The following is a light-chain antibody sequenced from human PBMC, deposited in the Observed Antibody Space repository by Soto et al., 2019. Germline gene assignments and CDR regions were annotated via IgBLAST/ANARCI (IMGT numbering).Light chain of an antibody. CDR3: HQRQYWPPST. Sequence: VVLSQSPATLSLSPGERATLSCSTSLSVSVYLDWYQQKPGQAPRLLISDASNRATGIPARVSGSGSGTDFTLTISSLEPEDFAVYYCHQRQYWPPSTLGQGTRLEIK. CDR2: DAS. V-gene: IGKV3-11*01. CDR1: LSVSVY. J-gene: IGKJ5*01.